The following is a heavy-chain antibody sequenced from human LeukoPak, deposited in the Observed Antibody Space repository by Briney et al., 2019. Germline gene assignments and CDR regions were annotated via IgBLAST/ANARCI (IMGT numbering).Heavy chain of an antibody. CDR2: ISTSSSYI. CDR3: ARVPRYCSGGSCYGY. D-gene: IGHD2-15*01. Sequence: PGGSLRLSCAASGFTFSSYNMNWVRQAPGEGLECVSSISTSSSYISYADSVKSRFTISRDNAKSSLYLQMNNLRAEDTAVYYCARVPRYCSGGSCYGYWGQGTLVTVSS. V-gene: IGHV3-21*01. CDR1: GFTFSSYN. J-gene: IGHJ4*02.